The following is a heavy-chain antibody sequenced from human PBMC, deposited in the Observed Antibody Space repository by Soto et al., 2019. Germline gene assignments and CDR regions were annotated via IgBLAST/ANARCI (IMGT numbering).Heavy chain of an antibody. CDR2: IPQDGVDG. CDR1: GFIFSMYS. D-gene: IGHD2-21*02. CDR3: XXXHLILPAHDFFYGXXX. V-gene: IGHV3-7*03. Sequence: DVKLVESGGGMVQPGDSLRLSCEVSGFIFSMYSMSWVRQTPGKGLEWVAKIPQDGVDGHYADAVKGRFTISRDNGKNSLYLQMNNLRAEDTAVYXXXXXHLILPAHDFFYGXXXWGRGAXXXXSS. J-gene: IGHJ6*01.